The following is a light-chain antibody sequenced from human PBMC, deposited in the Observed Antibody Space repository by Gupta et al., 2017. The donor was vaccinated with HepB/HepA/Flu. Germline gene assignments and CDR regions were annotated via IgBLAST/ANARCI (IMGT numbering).Light chain of an antibody. CDR2: DVS. J-gene: IGLJ1*01. V-gene: IGLV2-14*01. CDR3: SSYTRSSTL. CDR1: SSDVGGYNS. Sequence: QSALTQPASVSGSPGQSITISCTGTSSDVGGYNSVSWYQQHPGKAPKLMIYDVSNRPSEVSNRFSGSKSGNTASLTISGLQAEDEGDYYCSSYTRSSTLFGAGTKVTVL.